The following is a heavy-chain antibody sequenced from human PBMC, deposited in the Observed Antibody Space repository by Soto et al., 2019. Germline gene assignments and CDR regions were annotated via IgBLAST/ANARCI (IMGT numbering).Heavy chain of an antibody. CDR2: MNPNSGDT. D-gene: IGHD5-18*01. Sequence: QVQLVQSGAEVKKPGASVKVSCKASGYTFTTYDINWVRQATGQGLEWMGWMNPNSGDTGYAQKFQGRVTMTRDTAISTAYRELSSLTSEDTAVYYCARGGKYTYVGFNPWGQGTLVTVSS. J-gene: IGHJ5*02. CDR1: GYTFTTYD. V-gene: IGHV1-8*01. CDR3: ARGGKYTYVGFNP.